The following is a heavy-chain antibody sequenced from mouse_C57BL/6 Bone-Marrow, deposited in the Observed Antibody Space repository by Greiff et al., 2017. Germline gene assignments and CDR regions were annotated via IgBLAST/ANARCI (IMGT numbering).Heavy chain of an antibody. Sequence: VQLQQPGAELVMPGASVKLSCKASGYTFTSYWMHWVKQRPGQGLEWIGEIDPSDSYTNYNQKFKGKSTLTVDKSSSIAYMQLSSLTSEDSAVYYCARWGYGSPPGSYDVWGTGTTVTVSS. D-gene: IGHD1-1*01. V-gene: IGHV1-69*01. CDR3: ARWGYGSPPGSYDV. CDR1: GYTFTSYW. J-gene: IGHJ1*03. CDR2: IDPSDSYT.